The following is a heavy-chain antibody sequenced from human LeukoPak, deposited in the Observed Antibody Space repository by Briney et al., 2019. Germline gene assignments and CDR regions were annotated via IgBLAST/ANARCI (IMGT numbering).Heavy chain of an antibody. CDR3: ARLTEYDAFDI. J-gene: IGHJ3*02. CDR1: GGTFSSYA. Sequence: SVKVSCKASGGTFSSYAISWVRQAPGQGLEWMGRIIPIFGTANYAQKFQGRVTVTTDESTSTAYMELSSLRSEDTAVYYCARLTEYDAFDIWGQGTMVTVSS. D-gene: IGHD7-27*01. CDR2: IIPIFGTA. V-gene: IGHV1-69*05.